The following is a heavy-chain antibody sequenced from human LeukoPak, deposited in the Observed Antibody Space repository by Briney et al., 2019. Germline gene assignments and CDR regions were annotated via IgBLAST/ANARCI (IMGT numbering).Heavy chain of an antibody. CDR3: ARVTLFRGAQIDS. CDR1: GGSISSSNW. CDR2: IYHSGST. D-gene: IGHD3-10*01. J-gene: IGHJ4*02. Sequence: PSGTLSLTCAVSGGSISSSNWWSWVRQPPGKGLEWIGEIYHSGSTNYNASLKSRVTISINTSKNQFSLNLSTVTAADTAVYFCARVTLFRGAQIDSWGQGTLVTVSS. V-gene: IGHV4-4*02.